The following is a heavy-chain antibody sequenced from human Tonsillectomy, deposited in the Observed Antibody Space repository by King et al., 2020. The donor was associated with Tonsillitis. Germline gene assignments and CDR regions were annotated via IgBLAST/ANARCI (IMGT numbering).Heavy chain of an antibody. V-gene: IGHV1-18*04. CDR3: ARDYDPEYFFDY. CDR2: ISTDNGNT. Sequence: QLVQSGPEVKKPGASVNVSCKASGYTFTNYGLTWVRQAPGQGLEWMGWISTDNGNTNYEQKFQGRVTMNTDKSTTTGYMELRGLRSDDTAVYYCARDYDPEYFFDYWGQGTLVTVSS. D-gene: IGHD1-14*01. J-gene: IGHJ4*02. CDR1: GYTFTNYG.